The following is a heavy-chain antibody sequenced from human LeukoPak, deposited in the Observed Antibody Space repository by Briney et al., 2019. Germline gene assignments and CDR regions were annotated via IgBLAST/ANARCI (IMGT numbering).Heavy chain of an antibody. CDR3: ARDGHAYGRGSPHY. D-gene: IGHD3-10*01. Sequence: GGSLRLSCAASGFSFSDYYMSWIRQPPGKALEWVSYISSSGSTKYYADSVKGRFTISRDNAKNSYLQMNSLRAEDTAVYYCARDGHAYGRGSPHYWGQGTLVTVSS. CDR2: ISSSGSTK. V-gene: IGHV3-11*01. J-gene: IGHJ4*02. CDR1: GFSFSDYY.